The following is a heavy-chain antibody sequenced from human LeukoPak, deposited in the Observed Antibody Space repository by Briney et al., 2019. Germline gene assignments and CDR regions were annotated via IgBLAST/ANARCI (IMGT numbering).Heavy chain of an antibody. CDR1: GGSISSSSYY. CDR2: IYYSGST. V-gene: IGHV4-39*01. Sequence: PSETLSLTCTVSGGSISSSSYYWGWIRQPPGKGLEWIGRIYYSGSTYYNPSLKSRVTISVDTSKNQFSLKLSSVTAADTAVYYCATSLGYCSGTSCFPAFDIWGQGTMVTVSS. J-gene: IGHJ3*02. CDR3: ATSLGYCSGTSCFPAFDI. D-gene: IGHD2-2*01.